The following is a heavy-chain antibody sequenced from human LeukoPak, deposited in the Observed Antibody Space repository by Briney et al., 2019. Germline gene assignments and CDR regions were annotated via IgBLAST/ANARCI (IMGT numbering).Heavy chain of an antibody. Sequence: PSETLSLTCRVSGASVSNYYWSWIRQSPGKGLELIGFFHYSGSTNYNPSLNSRVTTSIDTSMNQLSLTLVSVTAADTAVYFCARHHDGGPKLRLDFWGLGVLVTVSS. V-gene: IGHV4-59*08. CDR1: GASVSNYY. J-gene: IGHJ4*02. D-gene: IGHD2-15*01. CDR2: FHYSGST. CDR3: ARHHDGGPKLRLDF.